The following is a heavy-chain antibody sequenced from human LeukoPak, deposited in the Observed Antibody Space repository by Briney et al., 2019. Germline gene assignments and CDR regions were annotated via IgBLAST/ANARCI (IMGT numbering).Heavy chain of an antibody. Sequence: GGSLRLSCAASGFIVNSNYMSWVRQAPGKGLEWVSVIYSGGSTYYADSVKGRFTISRDNSKNTLFLQMHLLRAEDTAVYYCARHPGDILTGYLDYWGQGTLVTVSS. V-gene: IGHV3-66*04. J-gene: IGHJ4*02. CDR3: ARHPGDILTGYLDY. D-gene: IGHD3-9*01. CDR2: IYSGGST. CDR1: GFIVNSNY.